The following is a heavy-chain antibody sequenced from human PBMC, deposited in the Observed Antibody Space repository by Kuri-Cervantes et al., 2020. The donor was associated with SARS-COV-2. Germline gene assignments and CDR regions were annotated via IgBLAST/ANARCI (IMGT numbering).Heavy chain of an antibody. V-gene: IGHV1-2*02. CDR3: ARDHSQLLFLLDYYYYMDV. D-gene: IGHD2-2*01. CDR1: GYTFTGYY. CDR2: INPNSGGT. Sequence: ASVKVSCKASGYTFTGYYMHWVRQAPGQGLEWMGWINPNSGGTNYAQKFQGRVTMTRDTSISTAYVELSRLRSDDTAVYYCARDHSQLLFLLDYYYYMDVWGKGTTVTVSS. J-gene: IGHJ6*03.